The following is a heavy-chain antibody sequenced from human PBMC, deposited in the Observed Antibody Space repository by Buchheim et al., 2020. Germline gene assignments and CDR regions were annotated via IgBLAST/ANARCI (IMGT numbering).Heavy chain of an antibody. D-gene: IGHD3-22*01. CDR1: GFTFSSYW. Sequence: EVQLVESGGGLVQPGGSLRLSCAASGFTFSSYWMHWVRQAPGKGLVWVSRINSDGSSTSYADSVKGRFTISRDNAKNTLYLQMNSLRAEDTAVYYCASYYDSSGYYYGYYYYMDVWGKGTT. CDR3: ASYYDSSGYYYGYYYYMDV. V-gene: IGHV3-74*01. J-gene: IGHJ6*03. CDR2: INSDGSST.